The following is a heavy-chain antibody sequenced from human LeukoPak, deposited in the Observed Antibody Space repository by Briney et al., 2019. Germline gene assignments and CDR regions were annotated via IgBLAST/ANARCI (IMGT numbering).Heavy chain of an antibody. Sequence: ASVKVSCKASGGTFSSYAISWVRQAPGQGLEWMGGIIPIFGTANYAQKFQGRVTITTDESTSTAYMELSSLRSEDTAVYYCARDEVRAGRVYYFDYWGQGTLVTVSS. CDR1: GGTFSSYA. D-gene: IGHD3-10*01. CDR3: ARDEVRAGRVYYFDY. V-gene: IGHV1-69*05. CDR2: IIPIFGTA. J-gene: IGHJ4*02.